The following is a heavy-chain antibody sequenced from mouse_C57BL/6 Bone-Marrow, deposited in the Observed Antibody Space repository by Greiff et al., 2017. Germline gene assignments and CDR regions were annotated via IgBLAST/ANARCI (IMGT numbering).Heavy chain of an antibody. CDR3: ARGEPFDY. V-gene: IGHV1-61*01. Sequence: VQLQQSGAELVRPGSSVKLSCKASGYTFTSYWMDWVKQRPGQGLEWIGNIYPSDSETHYNQKFKDKATLTVDKSSSTAYMQLSSLTSEDSAVYYCARGEPFDYWGQGTTLTVSS. J-gene: IGHJ2*01. CDR1: GYTFTSYW. CDR2: IYPSDSET.